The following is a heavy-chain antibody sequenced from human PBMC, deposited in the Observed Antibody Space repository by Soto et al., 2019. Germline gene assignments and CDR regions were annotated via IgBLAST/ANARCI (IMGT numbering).Heavy chain of an antibody. V-gene: IGHV3-30-3*01. D-gene: IGHD6-19*01. CDR2: ISYDGSNK. CDR1: GFTFSSYA. J-gene: IGHJ4*02. CDR3: ARASSSGWYGAAGY. Sequence: QVQLVESGGGVVQPGRSLRLSCAASGFTFSSYAMHWVRQAPGQGLAWVAVISYDGSNKYYADSVKGRFTISRDNSKNTLYLQMNSLRAEDTAVYYCARASSSGWYGAAGYWGQGTLVTVS.